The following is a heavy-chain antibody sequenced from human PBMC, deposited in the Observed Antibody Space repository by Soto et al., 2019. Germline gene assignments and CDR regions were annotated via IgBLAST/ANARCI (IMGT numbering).Heavy chain of an antibody. V-gene: IGHV4-30-2*01. CDR3: ARGVNYYDSSGSSWFDP. D-gene: IGHD3-22*01. Sequence: SETLSLTRTVSCGSINSGGYSRTRIPQPPKKGLEWIGFIYHTGTTYYNPSLKSRVTISVDRSKNQFSLKLNSVTAADTAVYYCARGVNYYDSSGSSWFDPWGQGALVT. J-gene: IGHJ5*02. CDR1: CGSINSGGYS. CDR2: IYHTGTT.